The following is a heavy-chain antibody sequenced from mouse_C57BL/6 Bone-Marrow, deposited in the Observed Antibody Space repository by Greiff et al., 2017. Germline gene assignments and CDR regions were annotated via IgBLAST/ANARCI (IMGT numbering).Heavy chain of an antibody. J-gene: IGHJ1*03. CDR1: GFTFKDDY. D-gene: IGHD3-1*01. Sequence: EVQLQQSGAELVRPGASVKLSCTASGFTFKDDYMHWVKQRPEQGLEWIGWIDPESGDTDYAAKFQGKATITADTSSNTAYLQLSSLTSEDTAVSYCTSGLRPVLRVFDVWGKGTTVTVSS. CDR2: IDPESGDT. CDR3: TSGLRPVLRVFDV. V-gene: IGHV14-4*01.